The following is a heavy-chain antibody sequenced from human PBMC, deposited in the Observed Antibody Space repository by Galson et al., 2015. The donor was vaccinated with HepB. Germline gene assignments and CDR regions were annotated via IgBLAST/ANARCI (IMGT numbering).Heavy chain of an antibody. CDR2: ISAYNGNT. J-gene: IGHJ4*02. CDR3: ARGHHPLTTVIYYFDY. CDR1: GYTFTSYG. Sequence: SVKVSCKASGYTFTSYGISWVRQAPGQGLEWMGWISAYNGNTNYAQKLQGRVTMTTDTSTSTAYMELRSLRSDDTAVYYCARGHHPLTTVIYYFDYWGQGTLVTVSS. D-gene: IGHD4-17*01. V-gene: IGHV1-18*04.